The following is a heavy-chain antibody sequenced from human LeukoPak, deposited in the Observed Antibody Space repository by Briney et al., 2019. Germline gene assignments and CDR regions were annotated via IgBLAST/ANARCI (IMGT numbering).Heavy chain of an antibody. Sequence: SSETLSLTCTVSGASVRGYYWSWIRQPPGKGLEWIGYIHYTGNTDYNPSLTSRVTMSVDTSKNQFSLMLTSVTAADTAVYYCARGYGSGSYNNFNQWGQGLLVAVSS. V-gene: IGHV4-59*02. CDR2: IHYTGNT. D-gene: IGHD3-10*01. J-gene: IGHJ4*02. CDR3: ARGYGSGSYNNFNQ. CDR1: GASVRGYY.